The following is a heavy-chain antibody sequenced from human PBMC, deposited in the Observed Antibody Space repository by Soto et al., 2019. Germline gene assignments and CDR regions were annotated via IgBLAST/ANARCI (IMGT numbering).Heavy chain of an antibody. CDR2: IYYSGST. Sequence: SETLSLTCTVSGGPISSSSYYWGWIRQPPGKGLEWIGSIYYSGSTYYNPSLKSRVTISVDTSKNQFSLKLSSVTAADTAVYYCARQSSSSGYSSGWYEDNWFDPWGQGTLVTVSS. CDR1: GGPISSSSYY. J-gene: IGHJ5*02. D-gene: IGHD6-19*01. CDR3: ARQSSSSGYSSGWYEDNWFDP. V-gene: IGHV4-39*01.